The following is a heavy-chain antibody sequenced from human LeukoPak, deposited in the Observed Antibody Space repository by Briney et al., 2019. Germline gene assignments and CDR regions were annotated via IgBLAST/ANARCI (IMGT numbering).Heavy chain of an antibody. Sequence: GRSLRLSCAASGFTFSSYGMPWVRQAPGKGLEWVAVIWYDGSNKYYADSVKGRFTISRDNSKNTLYLQTNSLRAEDTAVYYCARDRPWRFLEWSPFYGMDVWGQGTTVTVSS. J-gene: IGHJ6*02. D-gene: IGHD3-3*01. CDR3: ARDRPWRFLEWSPFYGMDV. CDR2: IWYDGSNK. V-gene: IGHV3-33*01. CDR1: GFTFSSYG.